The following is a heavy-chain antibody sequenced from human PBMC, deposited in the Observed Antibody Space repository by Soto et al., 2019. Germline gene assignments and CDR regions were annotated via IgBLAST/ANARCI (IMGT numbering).Heavy chain of an antibody. CDR3: TRKVRDYNFAY. V-gene: IGHV1-2*02. CDR1: GYTFSGYY. CDR2: INPDSGGT. J-gene: IGHJ4*02. Sequence: ASVKVSCKASGYTFSGYYMHWVRQAPGQGLEWMGWINPDSGGTNYAQKFQGRVTMTRDTSISTAYMESSRLRSDDTAVYYCTRKVRDYNFAYCGQGALVTVSA. D-gene: IGHD4-17*01.